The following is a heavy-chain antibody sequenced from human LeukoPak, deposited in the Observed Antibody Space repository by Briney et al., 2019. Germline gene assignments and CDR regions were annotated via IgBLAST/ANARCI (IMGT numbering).Heavy chain of an antibody. V-gene: IGHV3-7*04. CDR2: IKQDGSEK. J-gene: IGHJ3*01. D-gene: IGHD2/OR15-2a*01. Sequence: GGSLRVSCAASGFTFSTYWMSWVRQAPGKGLEWVANIKQDGSEKYYVDSVKGRFTISRDNTKNSLSLQMNCLRVEDTAVYYCARGGFYTDPDAFDVWGQGTMVAVSS. CDR3: ARGGFYTDPDAFDV. CDR1: GFTFSTYW.